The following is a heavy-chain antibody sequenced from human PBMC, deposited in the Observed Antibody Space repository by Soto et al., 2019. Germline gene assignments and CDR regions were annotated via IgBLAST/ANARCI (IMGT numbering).Heavy chain of an antibody. CDR3: ARARQSFYHYYYYYMDV. Sequence: EVQLVESGGGLVQPGGSLRLSCAASGFTFSSYAMHWVRQAPGKGLEYVSAISSNGGSTYYANSVKGRFTISRDNSKNTLYLQMGSLRAEDMAVYYCARARQSFYHYYYYYMDVWGKGTTVTVSS. J-gene: IGHJ6*03. CDR2: ISSNGGST. CDR1: GFTFSSYA. V-gene: IGHV3-64*01.